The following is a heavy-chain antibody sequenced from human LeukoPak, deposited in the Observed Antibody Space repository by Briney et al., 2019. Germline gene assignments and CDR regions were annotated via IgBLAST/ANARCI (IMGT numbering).Heavy chain of an antibody. CDR1: GYSFTSYG. D-gene: IGHD4-17*01. CDR2: MSAYNDNT. CDR3: ARDELDYGVDY. J-gene: IGHJ4*02. V-gene: IGHV1-18*01. Sequence: GASVKVSCKASGYSFTSYGISWVRQAPGQGLEWMGWMSAYNDNTNYAQKLQGRVTMTTDTSTSTAYMELRSLRSDDTAVYYCARDELDYGVDYWGQGTLVAVSS.